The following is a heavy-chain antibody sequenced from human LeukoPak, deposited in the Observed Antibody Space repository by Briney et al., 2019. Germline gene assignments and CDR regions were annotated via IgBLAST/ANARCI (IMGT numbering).Heavy chain of an antibody. D-gene: IGHD6-19*01. CDR3: ARTAVAGTAGYFDY. J-gene: IGHJ4*02. V-gene: IGHV5-51*01. CDR2: IYPGDSDT. Sequence: NLGESLKISCKGSGYSFTSYWIGWVRPMPGKGLEWMGIIYPGDSDTRYSPSFQGQVTISADKSISTAYLQWSSLKASDTAMYYCARTAVAGTAGYFDYWGQGTLVTVSS. CDR1: GYSFTSYW.